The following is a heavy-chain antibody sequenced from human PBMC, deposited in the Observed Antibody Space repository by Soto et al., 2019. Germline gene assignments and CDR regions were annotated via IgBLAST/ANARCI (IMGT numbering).Heavy chain of an antibody. Sequence: EVQLVESGGGLVQPGESLRLSCADSGFTFDYYWMHWDRQAAGKGLVWVSRIHSDGTSTTYEDSVKGRFTISRDNAKNTLFLQMNSLRAEDTAVYYCARGDRGAFDIWGPGTVVTVSS. V-gene: IGHV3-74*01. J-gene: IGHJ3*02. CDR2: IHSDGTST. CDR3: ARGDRGAFDI. CDR1: GFTFDYYW. D-gene: IGHD1-26*01.